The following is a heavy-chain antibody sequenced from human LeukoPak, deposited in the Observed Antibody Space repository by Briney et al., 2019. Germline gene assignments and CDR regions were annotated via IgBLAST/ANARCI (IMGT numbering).Heavy chain of an antibody. J-gene: IGHJ4*02. CDR3: ATRSGYGNVFDY. Sequence: ASVKVSCKASGGTFSSYAISWVRQAPGQGLEWMGRIIPILGIANYAQKFQGRVTITADKSTSTAYMELSSLRSEDTAVYYCATRSGYGNVFDYWGQGTLVTVSS. CDR2: IIPILGIA. D-gene: IGHD5-12*01. CDR1: GGTFSSYA. V-gene: IGHV1-69*04.